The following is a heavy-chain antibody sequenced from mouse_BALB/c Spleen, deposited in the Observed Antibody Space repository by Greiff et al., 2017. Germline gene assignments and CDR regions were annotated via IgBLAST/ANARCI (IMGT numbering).Heavy chain of an antibody. Sequence: DVMLVESGGDLVKPGGSLKLSCAASGFTFSSYGMSWVRQTPDKRLEWVATISSGGSYTYYPDSVKGRFTISRDNAKNTRYLQMSSLKSEDTAMYYCAREDGNSFAYWGQGTLVTVSA. CDR3: AREDGNSFAY. J-gene: IGHJ3*01. V-gene: IGHV5-6*02. CDR1: GFTFSSYG. D-gene: IGHD2-1*01. CDR2: ISSGGSYT.